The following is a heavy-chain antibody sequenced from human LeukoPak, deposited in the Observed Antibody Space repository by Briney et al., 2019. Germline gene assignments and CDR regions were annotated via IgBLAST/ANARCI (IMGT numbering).Heavy chain of an antibody. CDR3: AKDPGSYLNYYFDY. CDR2: ISGSGGST. CDR1: GFTFSSYA. D-gene: IGHD1-26*01. V-gene: IGHV3-23*01. J-gene: IGHJ4*02. Sequence: GGSLRLSCAASGFTFSSYAMSWVCQAPGKGLEWVSAISGSGGSTYYADSVKGRFTISRDNSKNTLYLQMNSLRAEDTAVYYCAKDPGSYLNYYFDYWGQGTLVTVSS.